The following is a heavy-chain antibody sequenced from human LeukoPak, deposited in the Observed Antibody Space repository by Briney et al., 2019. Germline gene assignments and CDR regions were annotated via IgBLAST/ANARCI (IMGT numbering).Heavy chain of an antibody. CDR3: ARDPTTQTFDY. CDR2: INPNSGGT. CDR1: GYTFTGYY. D-gene: IGHD4-11*01. J-gene: IGHJ4*02. Sequence: ASVKVSRKASGYTFTGYYMHWVRQAPGQELEWMGWINPNSGGTNYAQKFQGRVTMTRDTSISTAYMELSRLRSDDTAVYYCARDPTTQTFDYWGQGTLVTVSS. V-gene: IGHV1-2*02.